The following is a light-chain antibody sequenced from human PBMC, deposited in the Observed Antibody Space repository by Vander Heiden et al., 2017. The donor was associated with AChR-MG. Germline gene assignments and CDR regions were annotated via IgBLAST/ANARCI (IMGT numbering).Light chain of an antibody. CDR2: AAS. J-gene: IGKJ1*01. CDR3: QQINRLPRT. V-gene: IGKV1-9*01. CDR1: QGINSY. Sequence: IQLTQSPSSLSASVGDRVTITCRASQGINSYLAWYQQKPGKAPKLLIYAASTLQSGVPARFSGSGSGTDFTLTISSLQPEDCATYFCQQINRLPRTFGQGTKVDIK.